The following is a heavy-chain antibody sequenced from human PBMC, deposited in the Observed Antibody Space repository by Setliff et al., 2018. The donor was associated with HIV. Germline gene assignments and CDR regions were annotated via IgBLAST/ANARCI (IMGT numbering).Heavy chain of an antibody. V-gene: IGHV4-59*11. D-gene: IGHD1-7*01. CDR2: IYYSGDT. J-gene: IGHJ5*02. CDR3: ARVEIMELRGNWFDP. Sequence: SETLSLTCSVSGGSITSHYWSWIRQPPGEGLEWIGYIYYSGDTIYNPSLKSRVTMSVDTSKNHFSLRLRFVTAADTAIYYCARVEIMELRGNWFDPWGQGTLVTVSS. CDR1: GGSITSHY.